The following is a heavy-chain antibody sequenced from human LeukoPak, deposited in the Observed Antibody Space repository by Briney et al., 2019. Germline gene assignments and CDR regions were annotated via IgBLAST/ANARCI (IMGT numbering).Heavy chain of an antibody. J-gene: IGHJ4*02. CDR2: ISASGGTT. D-gene: IGHD3-9*01. V-gene: IGHV3-23*01. CDR3: AKDVGYDILTGYYSYASDY. CDR1: GFTFSSYA. Sequence: GGSLRLSCAASGFTFSSYAMSWVRQAPGKGLEWVSGISASGGTTYYADSVKGRFTISRDNSKNTLYLQMNSLRAEDTAVYYCAKDVGYDILTGYYSYASDYWGQGTLVTVSS.